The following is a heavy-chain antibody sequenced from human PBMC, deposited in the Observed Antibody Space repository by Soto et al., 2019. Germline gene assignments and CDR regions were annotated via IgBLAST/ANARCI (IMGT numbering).Heavy chain of an antibody. J-gene: IGHJ4*02. CDR3: AHSPEGLDYGDSNFDY. CDR2: IYWDDDK. D-gene: IGHD4-17*01. Sequence: QITLKESGPTLVKPTQTLTLTCTFSGFSLSTSGVGVGWIRQPPGKALEWLALIYWDDDKRYSPSLKSRLTTTNDPSKNQVVLPMTTMDPVDTATYYCAHSPEGLDYGDSNFDYWGQGTLVTVSS. V-gene: IGHV2-5*02. CDR1: GFSLSTSGVG.